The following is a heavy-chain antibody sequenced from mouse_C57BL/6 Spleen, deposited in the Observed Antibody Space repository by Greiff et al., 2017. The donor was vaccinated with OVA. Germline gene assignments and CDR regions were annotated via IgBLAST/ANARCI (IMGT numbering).Heavy chain of an antibody. CDR3: ARDYYGSSDEYFDV. D-gene: IGHD1-1*01. J-gene: IGHJ1*03. Sequence: EVHLVESGGGLVKPGGSLKLSCAASGFTFSSYAMSWVRQTPEKRLEWVATISDGGSYTYYPDNVKGRFTISRDNAENNLYLQMSHLKSEDTAMYYCARDYYGSSDEYFDVWGTGTTVTVSS. CDR2: ISDGGSYT. CDR1: GFTFSSYA. V-gene: IGHV5-4*01.